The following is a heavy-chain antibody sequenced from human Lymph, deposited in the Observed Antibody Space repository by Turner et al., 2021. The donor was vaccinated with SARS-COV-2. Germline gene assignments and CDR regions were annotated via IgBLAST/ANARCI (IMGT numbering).Heavy chain of an antibody. CDR1: GFTFSSYA. CDR2: ISYDGSDK. J-gene: IGHJ4*02. D-gene: IGHD3-22*01. CDR3: ARDRDSSGWVDY. V-gene: IGHV3-30*04. Sequence: QVQLVESGGGVVQPGRSLRLSCAAYGFTFSSYAMHWVRQAPGKWLEWVAFISYDGSDKYYADSVKGRFTFSRDNSKNTLYLQMNSLRAEDTAVYYCARDRDSSGWVDYWGQGTLVTVSS.